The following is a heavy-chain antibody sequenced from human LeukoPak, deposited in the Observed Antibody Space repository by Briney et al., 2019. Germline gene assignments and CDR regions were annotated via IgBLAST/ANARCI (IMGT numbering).Heavy chain of an antibody. CDR3: ARQTGSGLFILP. J-gene: IGHJ4*02. D-gene: IGHD3/OR15-3a*01. Sequence: SETLSLTCTVSGVSISSSNSYWGWIRQPPGKGLEWIGSIYYSGNTYYNASLKSQVSIFIDTSKNQFSLRLTSVTAADTAVYYCARQTGSGLFILPGGQGTLVTVSS. V-gene: IGHV4-39*01. CDR1: GVSISSSNSY. CDR2: IYYSGNT.